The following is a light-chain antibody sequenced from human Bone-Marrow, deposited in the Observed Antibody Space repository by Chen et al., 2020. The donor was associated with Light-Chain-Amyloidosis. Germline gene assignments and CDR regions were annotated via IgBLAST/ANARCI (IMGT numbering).Light chain of an antibody. CDR2: AAS. J-gene: IGKJ2*01. V-gene: IGKV1-39*01. Sequence: DIQMTQSPSSLSASVGDRVTITCRASQSISTYLNWYQQNPWKAPKLLIYAASSLQSVVPSRFSGSGSGTDFTLTISSLQPEDFATYYCQQSYSTPYTFGQGTRLEIK. CDR3: QQSYSTPYT. CDR1: QSISTY.